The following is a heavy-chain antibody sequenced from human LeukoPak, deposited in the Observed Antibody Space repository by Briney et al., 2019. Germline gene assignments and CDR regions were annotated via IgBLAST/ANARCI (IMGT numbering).Heavy chain of an antibody. CDR1: GGSINGYY. Sequence: PSETLSLTCTVSGGSINGYYWNWVRQPAGKGLEWIGRIYTSGTTDDNPSLKSRITMSVDTSTNQVSLKVNSVTAADTAVYYCARQDSKVGAYTGPYYFDYWGQGILVTVSS. J-gene: IGHJ4*02. CDR2: IYTSGTT. D-gene: IGHD1-26*01. V-gene: IGHV4-4*07. CDR3: ARQDSKVGAYTGPYYFDY.